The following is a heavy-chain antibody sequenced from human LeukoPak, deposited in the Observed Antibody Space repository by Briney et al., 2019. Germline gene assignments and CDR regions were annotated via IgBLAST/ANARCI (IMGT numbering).Heavy chain of an antibody. Sequence: GRSLRLSCAASGFTFSSYAMHWVRQAPGKGLEWVAVISYDGSNKYYADSVKGRFTISRDNSKNTLYLQMNSLRAEDTAVYYCARGSGIVGATTLYWGQGTLVTVSS. V-gene: IGHV3-30-3*01. J-gene: IGHJ4*02. CDR1: GFTFSSYA. CDR3: ARGSGIVGATTLY. CDR2: ISYDGSNK. D-gene: IGHD1-26*01.